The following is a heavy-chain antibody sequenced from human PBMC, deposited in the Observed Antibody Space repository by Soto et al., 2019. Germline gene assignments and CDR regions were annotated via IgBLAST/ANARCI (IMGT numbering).Heavy chain of an antibody. J-gene: IGHJ4*02. D-gene: IGHD1-26*01. V-gene: IGHV4-59*01. CDR2: LHSSGFA. Sequence: QVQLQESGPGLVKPSETLSLTCTVSGASMSDYHGSWIRQSPGKGLEHIGYLHSSGFAEYNPSLKSRITISMDTSKHQFSLNLSSVTAADTAIYYCARSGHTFVGAVWGQGILVTVSS. CDR3: ARSGHTFVGAV. CDR1: GASMSDYH.